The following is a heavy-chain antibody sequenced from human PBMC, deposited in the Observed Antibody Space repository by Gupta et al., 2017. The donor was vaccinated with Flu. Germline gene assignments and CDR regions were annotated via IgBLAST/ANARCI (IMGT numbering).Heavy chain of an antibody. Sequence: QVRLVQSGAEVKKPGASVKVSCKASGYTFVNYGLSWVRQAPGQGLEWMGWISTYNGNTNYAQKFQGRVTLTTDTSTNTAYMDLRNLRSDDMAVYFCAREATYYYDSSGYAIPYYLDHWGQGTLVTVSP. D-gene: IGHD3-22*01. CDR1: GYTFVNYG. CDR3: AREATYYYDSSGYAIPYYLDH. CDR2: ISTYNGNT. J-gene: IGHJ4*02. V-gene: IGHV1-18*03.